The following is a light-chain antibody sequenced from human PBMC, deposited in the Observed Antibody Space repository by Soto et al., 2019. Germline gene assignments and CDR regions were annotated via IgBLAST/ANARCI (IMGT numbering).Light chain of an antibody. J-gene: IGLJ1*01. CDR2: DVS. CDR3: SSYASSSIYV. V-gene: IGLV2-14*01. CDR1: SSDVGGYNY. Sequence: QSVLTQPASVSGSPGQSITISCTGTSSDVGGYNYVSWHQQHPGKAPKLIIYDVSNRPSGVSNRFSGSKSGNTASLTTSGLQAEDEADYYCSSYASSSIYVFGTGTKVTVL.